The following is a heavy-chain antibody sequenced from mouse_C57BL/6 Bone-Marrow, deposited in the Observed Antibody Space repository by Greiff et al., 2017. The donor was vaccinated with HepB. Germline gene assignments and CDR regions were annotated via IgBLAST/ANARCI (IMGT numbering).Heavy chain of an antibody. CDR1: GYAFSSSW. CDR2: IYPGDGDT. Sequence: VQLQQSGPELVKPGASVKISCKASGYAFSSSWMNWVKQRPGKGLEWIGRIYPGDGDTNYNGKFKGKATLTADKSSSTAYMQLSSLTSEDSAVYFCARSIDLAWFAYWGQGTLVTVSA. CDR3: ARSIDLAWFAY. J-gene: IGHJ3*01. V-gene: IGHV1-82*01.